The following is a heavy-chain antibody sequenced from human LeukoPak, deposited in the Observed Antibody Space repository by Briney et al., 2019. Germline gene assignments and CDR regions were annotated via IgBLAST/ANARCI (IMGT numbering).Heavy chain of an antibody. J-gene: IGHJ4*02. CDR1: GFTFSSSA. CDR3: VKEVCPKLL. Sequence: PGGSLRLFCGFSGFTFSSSAQCWVRQAPGKGLEWVSGISRTGGDTYYADSVKGRFTISRDTSKNTLFLQMNSLRAEDTAVYYCVKEVCPKLLWGQGTLVTVSS. CDR2: ISRTGGDT. V-gene: IGHV3-23*01. D-gene: IGHD1-7*01.